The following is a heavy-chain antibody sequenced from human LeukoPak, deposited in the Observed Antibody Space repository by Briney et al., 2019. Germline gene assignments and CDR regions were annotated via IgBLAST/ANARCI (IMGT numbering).Heavy chain of an antibody. CDR3: AKGGLYYYSYMDV. V-gene: IGHV3-30*02. CDR2: IRHDGSDK. CDR1: GVTFGSYD. D-gene: IGHD3-10*01. Sequence: PGGSLRLSCAASGVTFGSYDMHWVRQSPGKGQEWAAFIRHDGSDKNYADSVKGRFTISRDNAYNTLYLQMNSLRPEDTALYHCAKGGLYYYSYMDVWGKGTTVIVSS. J-gene: IGHJ6*03.